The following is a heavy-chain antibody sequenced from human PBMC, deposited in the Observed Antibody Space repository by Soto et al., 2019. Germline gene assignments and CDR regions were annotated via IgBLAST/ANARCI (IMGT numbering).Heavy chain of an antibody. D-gene: IGHD3-16*01. Sequence: SETLSLTCTVSGDSVSSGDYYWTWIRQPPGKGLEWVGHIYFSGRTNYIPSLESRVTISLDTSKNQFSLKLTSVTAADTAVYYCTRVPIDTYMIYWSDPWGQGTLVTVS. CDR3: TRVPIDTYMIYWSDP. V-gene: IGHV4-61*08. J-gene: IGHJ5*02. CDR2: IYFSGRT. CDR1: GDSVSSGDYY.